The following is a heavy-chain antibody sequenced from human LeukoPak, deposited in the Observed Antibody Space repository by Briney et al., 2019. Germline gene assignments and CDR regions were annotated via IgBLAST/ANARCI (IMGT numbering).Heavy chain of an antibody. V-gene: IGHV4-4*09. J-gene: IGHJ4*02. Sequence: SETLSLTCTVSGGSISSYYWSWIRQPPGKGLEWIGYIYTSGSTTYNPSSKSRFTISVDTSKNQLSLKLSSVTAADTAVYYCARHFTSYSSNWYYFDYWGQGTLVTVSS. CDR1: GGSISSYY. D-gene: IGHD6-13*01. CDR3: ARHFTSYSSNWYYFDY. CDR2: IYTSGST.